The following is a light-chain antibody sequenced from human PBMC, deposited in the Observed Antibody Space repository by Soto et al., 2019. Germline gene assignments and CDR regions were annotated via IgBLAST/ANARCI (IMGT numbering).Light chain of an antibody. CDR1: QGSSNN. V-gene: IGKV1-27*01. Sequence: DIQMTQSPSSLSASVGDRATITCRASQGSSNNLAWNQQKPGKVPKLRIYAASTLQPGVPIQFSGSESRTDFTLTSRSLEHTDVSNYYCQNDSIVPVTFGPGTKVDIK. J-gene: IGKJ3*01. CDR2: AAS. CDR3: QNDSIVPVT.